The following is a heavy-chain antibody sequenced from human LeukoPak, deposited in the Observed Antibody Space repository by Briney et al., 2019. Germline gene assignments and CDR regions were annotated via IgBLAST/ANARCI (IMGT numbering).Heavy chain of an antibody. CDR3: ARGQGHNSGSYFYYGMDV. CDR1: GFTFSSYA. J-gene: IGHJ6*02. D-gene: IGHD3-10*01. V-gene: IGHV3-30-3*01. CDR2: ISYDGSNK. Sequence: PGGSLRLSCAASGFTFSSYAMHWVRQAPGKGLEWVAVISYDGSNKYYADSVKGRFTISRDNAKNSLYLQMNSLRAEDTAVYHCARGQGHNSGSYFYYGMDVWGQGTTVTVSS.